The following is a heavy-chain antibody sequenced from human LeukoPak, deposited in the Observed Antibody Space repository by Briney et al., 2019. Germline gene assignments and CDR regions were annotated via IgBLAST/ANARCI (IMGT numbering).Heavy chain of an antibody. D-gene: IGHD1-1*01. V-gene: IGHV4-59*01. CDR1: GGSITNYY. CDR2: ILHSGSA. Sequence: NPSETLSLTCSVSGGSITNYYWTWIRQPPGKGLEWIGYILHSGSANYNPSLKSRVTMSVDMSKNQFSLSLSSWSAADTAVYYCARYFSGKTLDYWGQGALVTVSS. J-gene: IGHJ4*02. CDR3: ARYFSGKTLDY.